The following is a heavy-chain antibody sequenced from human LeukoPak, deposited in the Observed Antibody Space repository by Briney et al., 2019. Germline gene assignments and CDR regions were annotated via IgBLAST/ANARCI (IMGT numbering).Heavy chain of an antibody. CDR1: GYTFTGYY. CDR2: INPNSGGT. D-gene: IGHD3-22*01. V-gene: IGHV1-2*06. J-gene: IGHJ4*02. Sequence: GASVKVSCKASGYTFTGYYMHWVRQAPGQGLEWMGRINPNSGGTNYAQKFQGRVTMTRDTSISTAYMELSRLRSDDTAVYYCARESLGDSSGYYLLNYFDYWGQGTLVTVSS. CDR3: ARESLGDSSGYYLLNYFDY.